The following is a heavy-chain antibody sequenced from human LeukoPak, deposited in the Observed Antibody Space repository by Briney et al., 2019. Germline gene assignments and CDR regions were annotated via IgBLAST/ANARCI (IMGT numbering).Heavy chain of an antibody. CDR1: GYTFTSYG. D-gene: IGHD6-13*01. J-gene: IGHJ5*02. CDR3: ARWGIAAAGTGGDWFDP. Sequence: ASVKVSCKASGYTFTSYGVSWVRQAPRQGLEWMGWISAYNGNTNYAQKLQGRVTMTTDTSTSTAYMELRSLRSDDTAVYYCARWGIAAAGTGGDWFDPWGQGPLVTVSS. CDR2: ISAYNGNT. V-gene: IGHV1-18*01.